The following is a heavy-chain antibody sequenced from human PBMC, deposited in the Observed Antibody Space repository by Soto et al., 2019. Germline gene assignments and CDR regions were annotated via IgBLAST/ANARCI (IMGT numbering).Heavy chain of an antibody. Sequence: SETLSLTCTVSGGSISSYYWSWIRQPPGKGLEWIGYIYYSGSTNYNPSLKSRVTISVDTSKNQFSLKLSSVTAADTAVYYCARDVWSGYRQPAYNWFDPWGQGTLVTVSS. CDR3: ARDVWSGYRQPAYNWFDP. V-gene: IGHV4-59*01. CDR1: GGSISSYY. D-gene: IGHD3-3*01. CDR2: IYYSGST. J-gene: IGHJ5*02.